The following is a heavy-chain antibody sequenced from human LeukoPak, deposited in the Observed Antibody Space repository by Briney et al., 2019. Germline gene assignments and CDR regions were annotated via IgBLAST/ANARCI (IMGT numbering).Heavy chain of an antibody. V-gene: IGHV1-69*10. J-gene: IGHJ4*02. Sequence: ASVKVSCKASGGSFNNYAIAWVRQAPGQGLEWMGRIIPVFDIANYAQKFQGRVTFTADKATRTAYMELSSLRSEDTAVYYCARGLGSGIAEPFDHWGQGTLVTVSS. CDR1: GGSFNNYA. CDR2: IIPVFDIA. CDR3: ARGLGSGIAEPFDH. D-gene: IGHD6-13*01.